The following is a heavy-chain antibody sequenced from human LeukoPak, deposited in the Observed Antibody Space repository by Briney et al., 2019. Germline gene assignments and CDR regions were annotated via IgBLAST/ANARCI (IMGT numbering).Heavy chain of an antibody. CDR3: ARVHRTAAGIFDY. CDR2: IILIFGTA. V-gene: IGHV1-69*13. J-gene: IGHJ4*02. D-gene: IGHD6-13*01. CDR1: GGTFSSYA. Sequence: GASVKVSCKASGGTFSSYAISWVRQAPGQGLEWMGGIILIFGTANYAQKFQGRVTITADESTSTAYMELSSLRSEDTAVYYCARVHRTAAGIFDYWGQGTLVTVSS.